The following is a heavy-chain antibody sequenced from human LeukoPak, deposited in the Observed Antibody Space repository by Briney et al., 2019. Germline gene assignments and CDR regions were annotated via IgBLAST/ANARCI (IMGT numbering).Heavy chain of an antibody. CDR1: GFTVSANY. J-gene: IGHJ6*02. V-gene: IGHV3-21*01. CDR2: ISSSSSYI. D-gene: IGHD3-3*01. CDR3: ARDHPYYDFWSGYFELYYYYGMDV. Sequence: GGSLRLSCVVSGFTVSANYMSWVRQAPGKGLEWVSSISSSSSYIYYADSVKGRFTISRDNAKNSLYLQMNSLRAEDTAVYYCARDHPYYDFWSGYFELYYYYGMDVWGQGTTVTVSS.